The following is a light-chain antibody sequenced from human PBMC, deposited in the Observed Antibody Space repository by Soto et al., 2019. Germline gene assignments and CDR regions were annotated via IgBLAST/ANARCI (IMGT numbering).Light chain of an antibody. CDR1: QSIISY. CDR2: TAS. CDR3: QQGYSTPLT. J-gene: IGKJ4*01. Sequence: DIQMTQSPSSLSASVGDRVTITCRASQSIISYLNWYQQKPGKAPKLLIYTASNLQSGVSSRFSGSGSGTDFSLTIRSLQPEDFATYYCQQGYSTPLTFGGGTKVYI. V-gene: IGKV1-39*01.